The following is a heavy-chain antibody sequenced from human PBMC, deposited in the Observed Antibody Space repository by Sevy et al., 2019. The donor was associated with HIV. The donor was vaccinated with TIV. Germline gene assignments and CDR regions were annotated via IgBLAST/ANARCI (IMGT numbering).Heavy chain of an antibody. CDR3: VKDPDYDFWRGDYGMDV. CDR1: GFTFRNYA. Sequence: GGFLRLSCSASGFTFRNYAMNWVRQAPGKGLKYVSAIRSDGGGTYYADSVRGRFTISRDNSKNTLYLQMRSLRVEDTAVYYCVKDPDYDFWRGDYGMDVWGQGTTVTVS. J-gene: IGHJ6*02. CDR2: IRSDGGGT. D-gene: IGHD3-3*01. V-gene: IGHV3-64D*06.